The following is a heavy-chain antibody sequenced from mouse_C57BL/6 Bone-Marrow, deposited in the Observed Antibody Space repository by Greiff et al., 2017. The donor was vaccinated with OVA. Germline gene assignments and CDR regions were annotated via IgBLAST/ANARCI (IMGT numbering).Heavy chain of an antibody. CDR3: GIYYPFDY. CDR1: GYTFTSYG. J-gene: IGHJ2*01. CDR2: IYPRGGNT. D-gene: IGHD2-1*01. Sequence: VQLQQSGAELARPGASVKLSCKASGYTFTSYGISWVKQRTGQGLEWIGEIYPRGGNTYYNEKFKGKATLTADKSSSTAYMELRSLTSEDSAVYFCGIYYPFDYWGQGTTLTVSS. V-gene: IGHV1-81*01.